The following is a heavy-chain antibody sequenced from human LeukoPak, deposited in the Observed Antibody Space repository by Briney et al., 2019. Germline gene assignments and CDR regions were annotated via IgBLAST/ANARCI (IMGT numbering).Heavy chain of an antibody. D-gene: IGHD3-16*01. CDR2: LSGSSGTI. CDR1: GFTFRSYS. J-gene: IGHJ6*03. Sequence: GGSLRLSCVASGFTFRSYSMNWVRQAPGKGLEWVSYLSGSSGTIYYADSVRGRFTISRDNAKNSLYLQMNSLRAEDTAVYYCARRSEFGVLYYMDIWGKGTTVTVSS. V-gene: IGHV3-48*01. CDR3: ARRSEFGVLYYMDI.